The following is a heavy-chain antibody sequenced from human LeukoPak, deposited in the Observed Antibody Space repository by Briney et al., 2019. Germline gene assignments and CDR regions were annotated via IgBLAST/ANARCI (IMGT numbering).Heavy chain of an antibody. D-gene: IGHD1-26*01. CDR2: IYPGNSDT. V-gene: IGHV5-51*01. J-gene: IGHJ3*02. CDR1: GYSYTTCW. Sequence: GEPLKISCKGSGYSYTTCWIAWVRQMPGKGLEWMGIIYPGNSDTRYSPSFQGQVTISVDKSITTASLQWSSLTASDTAMYYCARLGYSGSYFGAFDIWGQGTVVTVSP. CDR3: ARLGYSGSYFGAFDI.